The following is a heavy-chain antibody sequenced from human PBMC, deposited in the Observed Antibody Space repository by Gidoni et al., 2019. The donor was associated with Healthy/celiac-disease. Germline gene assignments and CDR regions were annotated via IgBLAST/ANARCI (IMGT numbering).Heavy chain of an antibody. CDR3: ARAPPGAAAAPVDY. CDR1: GYTFPGHD. Sequence: QVQLVQSGAEVQKPGASVQVSCKASGYTFPGHDMHWGRQAPGQGLECMGWINPNSGGTNYAQKFQGRVTMTRDTSISTAYMELSRLRSDDTAVYYCARAPPGAAAAPVDYWGQGTLVTVSS. CDR2: INPNSGGT. V-gene: IGHV1-2*02. J-gene: IGHJ4*02. D-gene: IGHD6-13*01.